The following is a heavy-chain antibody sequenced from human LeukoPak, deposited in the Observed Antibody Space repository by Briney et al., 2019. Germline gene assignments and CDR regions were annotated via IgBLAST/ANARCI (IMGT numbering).Heavy chain of an antibody. CDR2: ISYDGSNK. CDR1: GFTFSSYG. CDR3: ANLPTQRGYEWLPFTI. D-gene: IGHD5-12*01. Sequence: AGGSLRLSCAASGFTFSSYGMHGVRQAPGKGREGGAVISYDGSNKYYADSVKGRFPISRHNPKNTLYLEVNSLRAEDTAVYYFANLPTQRGYEWLPFTIWGQGTLVTVSS. J-gene: IGHJ3*02. V-gene: IGHV3-30*18.